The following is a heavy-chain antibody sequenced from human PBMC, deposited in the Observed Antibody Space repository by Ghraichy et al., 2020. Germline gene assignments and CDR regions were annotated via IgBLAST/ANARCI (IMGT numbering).Heavy chain of an antibody. J-gene: IGHJ3*02. D-gene: IGHD2/OR15-2a*01. V-gene: IGHV4-59*08. Sequence: SETLSLTCTVSGVSISRYYWSWIRQPPGKGLEWMAYNSYSGSTNYNPSLKSRVTIYVDTSKNQFSLKVTSVTAADTAVYSCERRRPPGTTPDVFGMWGQGTLVTVSS. CDR2: NSYSGST. CDR3: ERRRPPGTTPDVFGM. CDR1: GVSISRYY.